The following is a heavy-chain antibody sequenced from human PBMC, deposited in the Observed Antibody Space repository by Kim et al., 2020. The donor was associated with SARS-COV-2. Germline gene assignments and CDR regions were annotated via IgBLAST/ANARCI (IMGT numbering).Heavy chain of an antibody. V-gene: IGHV4-39*01. CDR2: IYYSGST. CDR1: GGSISSSSYY. Sequence: SETLSLTCTVSGGSISSSSYYWGWIRQPPGKGLEWIGSIYYSGSTYYNPSLKSRVTISVDTSKNQFSLKLSSVTAADTAVYYCARRGPTPDDAFDIWGQGTMVTVSS. J-gene: IGHJ3*02. D-gene: IGHD2-2*01. CDR3: ARRGPTPDDAFDI.